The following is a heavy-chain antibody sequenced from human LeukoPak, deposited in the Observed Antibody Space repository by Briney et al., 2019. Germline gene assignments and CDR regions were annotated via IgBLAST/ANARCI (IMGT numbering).Heavy chain of an antibody. CDR3: ARSPYSSGWQSDY. D-gene: IGHD6-19*01. CDR2: ISDCSSYT. Sequence: GGSLRLSCAASRFMFSTYSMNWVRQAPGKGLEWVSYISDCSSYTYYADSVKGRFTISRDNSKNTLYLQMNSLRAEDTAVYYCARSPYSSGWQSDYWGQGTLVTVSS. J-gene: IGHJ4*02. CDR1: RFMFSTYS. V-gene: IGHV3-21*01.